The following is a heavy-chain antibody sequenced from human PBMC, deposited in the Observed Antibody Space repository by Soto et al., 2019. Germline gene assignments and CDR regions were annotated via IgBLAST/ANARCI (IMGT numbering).Heavy chain of an antibody. D-gene: IGHD1-26*01. V-gene: IGHV3-23*01. Sequence: PGGSLRLSCAASGFTFSSYAMSWVRQAPGKGLEWVSAISGSGGSTYYADSVKGRFTISRDNSNNTLYLQMNSLRAEDTAVYYCARQHSGSYYFDYWGQGTPVTVSS. CDR3: ARQHSGSYYFDY. CDR2: ISGSGGST. CDR1: GFTFSSYA. J-gene: IGHJ4*02.